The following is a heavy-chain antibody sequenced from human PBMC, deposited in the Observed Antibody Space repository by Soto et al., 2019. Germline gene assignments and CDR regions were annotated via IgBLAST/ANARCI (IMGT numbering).Heavy chain of an antibody. CDR1: GGSFSGYY. D-gene: IGHD6-6*01. CDR2: INHSGST. Sequence: PSETLSLTCAVYGGSFSGYYWSWIRQPPGKGLEWIGEINHSGSTNYNPSLKSRVTISVDTSKNQFSLKLSSVTAADTAVYYCARLQDQLRDDFDYWGQGTLVT. J-gene: IGHJ4*02. CDR3: ARLQDQLRDDFDY. V-gene: IGHV4-34*01.